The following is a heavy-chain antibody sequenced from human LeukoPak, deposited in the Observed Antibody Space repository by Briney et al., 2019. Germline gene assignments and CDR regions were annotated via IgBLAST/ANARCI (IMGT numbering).Heavy chain of an antibody. CDR1: GFTFSSYA. J-gene: IGHJ6*03. CDR3: ARVATWEVVTAILGDYYYMDV. Sequence: GRSLRLSCAASGFTFSSYAMHWVRQAPGKGLEWVAVISYDGSNKYYADSVKGRFTISRDNSKNTLYLQMNSLRAEDTAVYYCARVATWEVVTAILGDYYYMDVWGKGTTDTVSS. V-gene: IGHV3-30*04. CDR2: ISYDGSNK. D-gene: IGHD2-21*02.